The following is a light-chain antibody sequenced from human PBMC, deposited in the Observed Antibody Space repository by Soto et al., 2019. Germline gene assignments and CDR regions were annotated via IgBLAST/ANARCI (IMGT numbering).Light chain of an antibody. CDR1: QGINSY. V-gene: IGKV1-9*01. CDR2: TAS. Sequence: DIQLTQSPSFLSASVGDRVTITCRASQGINSYVAWHQQKPGKAPKLLIYTASTIQSGVPSRFSGSGSGTEFTLTISSLQPEDFATYYCQHVYDYPLTFGGGTKVEI. CDR3: QHVYDYPLT. J-gene: IGKJ4*01.